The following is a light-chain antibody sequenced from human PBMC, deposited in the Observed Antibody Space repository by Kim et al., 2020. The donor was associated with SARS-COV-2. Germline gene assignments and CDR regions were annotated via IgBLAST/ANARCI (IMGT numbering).Light chain of an antibody. CDR2: EDN. CDR1: SGSIAINY. Sequence: NFMLTQPHSVSESPGKTVTISCTGSSGSIAINYVQWYQQRPGSAPTTVIYEDNQRPSGVPDRFSGSIDSSSNSASLTISGLKTEDEADYYCQSYDSSFWVFGGGTQLTVL. V-gene: IGLV6-57*02. CDR3: QSYDSSFWV. J-gene: IGLJ3*02.